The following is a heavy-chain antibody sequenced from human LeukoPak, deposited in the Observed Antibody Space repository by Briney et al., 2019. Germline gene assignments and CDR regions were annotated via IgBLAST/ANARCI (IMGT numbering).Heavy chain of an antibody. Sequence: GGSLRLSCAASGFTFSSHDMHWVRQATGKGLEWVSAIGTAGDTYYPGSVKGRFTISRENAKNSLYLQMNSLRAEDTAVYYCARSNLYSSSSRDYYGMDVWGQGTTVTVSS. J-gene: IGHJ6*02. V-gene: IGHV3-13*01. CDR1: GFTFSSHD. CDR3: ARSNLYSSSSRDYYGMDV. CDR2: IGTAGDT. D-gene: IGHD6-6*01.